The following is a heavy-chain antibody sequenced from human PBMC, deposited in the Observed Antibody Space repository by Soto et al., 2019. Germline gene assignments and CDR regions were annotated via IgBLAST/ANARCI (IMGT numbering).Heavy chain of an antibody. CDR2: IYYSGST. V-gene: IGHV4-59*01. D-gene: IGHD1-7*01. Sequence: SETLSLTCTVSGGSISSYYWSWIRQPPGKGLEWIGYIYYSGSTNYNPSLKSRVTISVDTSKNQFSLKLSSVTAADTAVYYCARVRDWKYVRHFDYWGQGTLVTVYS. J-gene: IGHJ4*02. CDR3: ARVRDWKYVRHFDY. CDR1: GGSISSYY.